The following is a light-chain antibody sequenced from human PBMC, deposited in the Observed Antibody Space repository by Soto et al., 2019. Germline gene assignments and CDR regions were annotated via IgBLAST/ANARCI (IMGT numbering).Light chain of an antibody. CDR3: LIYYDGPYV. CDR2: DTT. V-gene: IGLV7-46*01. J-gene: IGLJ1*01. CDR1: TGAVTNGHY. Sequence: QAVVTQEPSLTVSPGGTVTLTCGSSTGAVTNGHYPYWFQQKPGQAPRTLIYDTTNRHSWTPARFSGSLLGGKAALTLSGAQPEDEDEYYCLIYYDGPYVLGTGTKVTVL.